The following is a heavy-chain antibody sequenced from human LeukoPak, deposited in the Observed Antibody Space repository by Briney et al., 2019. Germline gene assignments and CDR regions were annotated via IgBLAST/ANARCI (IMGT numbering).Heavy chain of an antibody. D-gene: IGHD3-16*01. CDR3: ARESPGIYFDY. CDR2: IIPILGTA. CDR1: GGTFSSYA. J-gene: IGHJ4*02. Sequence: ASVKVSCKASGGTFSSYAISWVRQAPGQGLEWMGRIIPILGTANYAQKFQGRVTITTDESTSTAYMELSSLRSEDTAVYYCARESPGIYFDYWGQGTLVTVSS. V-gene: IGHV1-69*11.